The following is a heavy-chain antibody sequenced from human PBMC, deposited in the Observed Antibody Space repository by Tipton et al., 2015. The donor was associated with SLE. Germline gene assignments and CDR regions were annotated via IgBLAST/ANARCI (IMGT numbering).Heavy chain of an antibody. Sequence: TLSLTCTVSGGSISSSSYYWGWIRQPPGGGLEWIGTIYYSGNTYYNPSLTSRVSILVDTSKNQFSLKLRSVTAADTALYYCARHFSGSYSFDYWGQGTLVTVSS. D-gene: IGHD1-26*01. J-gene: IGHJ4*02. CDR1: GGSISSSSYY. CDR2: IYYSGNT. CDR3: ARHFSGSYSFDY. V-gene: IGHV4-39*07.